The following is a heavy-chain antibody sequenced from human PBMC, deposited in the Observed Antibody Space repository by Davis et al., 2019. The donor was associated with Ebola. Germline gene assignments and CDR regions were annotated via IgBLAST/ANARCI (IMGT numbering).Heavy chain of an antibody. V-gene: IGHV3-64D*08. CDR2: ISSNGGST. CDR1: GFTVSSNY. CDR3: VKDRRDGYNPFDY. J-gene: IGHJ4*02. Sequence: GESLKISCAASGFTVSSNYMSWVRQAPGKGLEYVSAISSNGGSTYYADSVKVRFTTSRDNSKNTLYLQMSSLRAEDTAVYYCVKDRRDGYNPFDYWGQGTLVTVSS. D-gene: IGHD5-24*01.